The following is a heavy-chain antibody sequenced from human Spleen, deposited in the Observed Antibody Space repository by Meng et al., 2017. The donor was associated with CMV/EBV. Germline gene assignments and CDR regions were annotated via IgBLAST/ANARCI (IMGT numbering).Heavy chain of an antibody. J-gene: IGHJ4*02. V-gene: IGHV1-69*10. Sequence: SVKVSCKASGGTFSSYAISWVRQAPGQGLEWMGGIIPILGIAKYAQMFQGRVTITADKLTTTAYMVLSILSSDDTAVYYCARDSEGIWNVVVPAMGDYWGQGTLVTVSS. CDR2: IIPILGIA. D-gene: IGHD2-2*01. CDR3: ARDSEGIWNVVVPAMGDY. CDR1: GGTFSSYA.